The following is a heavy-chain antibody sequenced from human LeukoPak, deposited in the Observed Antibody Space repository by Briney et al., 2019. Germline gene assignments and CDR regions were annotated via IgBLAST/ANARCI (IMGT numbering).Heavy chain of an antibody. Sequence: ASVKVSCQASGYTFTTYGIDWVRQAPGKGPEWMACISGYNNNTHYAQKFQGRVTMTRDMSTSTVYMALSSLRSEDTAVYYCAREGGRYYYDSSGYSHRFDPWGQGTLVTVSS. CDR3: AREGGRYYYDSSGYSHRFDP. J-gene: IGHJ5*02. V-gene: IGHV1-18*01. CDR1: GYTFTTYG. D-gene: IGHD3-22*01. CDR2: ISGYNNNT.